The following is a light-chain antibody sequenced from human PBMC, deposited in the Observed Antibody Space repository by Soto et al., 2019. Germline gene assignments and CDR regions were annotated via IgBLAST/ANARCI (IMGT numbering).Light chain of an antibody. CDR2: EGS. CDR1: SSDVGSYNL. V-gene: IGLV2-23*01. CDR3: CSYAGSSSVV. J-gene: IGLJ2*01. Sequence: QSVLTQPASVSWSPGQAITISCTGTSSDVGSYNLVSWYQQHPGKAPKLMIYEGSKRPSGVSNRFSGSKSGNTASLTISGLLAEDESDYYCCSYAGSSSVVFGGGTKVTVL.